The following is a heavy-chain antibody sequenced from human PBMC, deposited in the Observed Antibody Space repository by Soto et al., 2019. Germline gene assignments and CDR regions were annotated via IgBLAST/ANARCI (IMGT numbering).Heavy chain of an antibody. CDR3: ARDFWNSLARFYTMDV. CDR2: INSDGSST. D-gene: IGHD1-7*01. J-gene: IGHJ6*02. CDR1: GFTFSSYW. Sequence: PGGSLTLSCAASGFTFSSYWLDWVRQAPGKGQVWVSHINSDGSSTRYADSVKGRFTISRDTSKNTLYLQMSSLSPEDTAVFYCARDFWNSLARFYTMDVWGQGTTVTVSS. V-gene: IGHV3-74*01.